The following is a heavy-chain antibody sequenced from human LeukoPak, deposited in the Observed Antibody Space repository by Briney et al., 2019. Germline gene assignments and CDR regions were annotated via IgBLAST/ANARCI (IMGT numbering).Heavy chain of an antibody. CDR3: AKYVSAKGPPYALDV. V-gene: IGHV3-23*01. J-gene: IGHJ6*02. Sequence: PGGSLRLSCVASQFTFSSYVMQWVRPAPGKGLEWVSGISDSGSSTWYADSVKGRFTISRDNSENTLYLQTNSLRAEDTAVYYCAKYVSAKGPPYALDVWGQGTTVTVSS. CDR2: ISDSGSST. D-gene: IGHD2/OR15-2a*01. CDR1: QFTFSSYV.